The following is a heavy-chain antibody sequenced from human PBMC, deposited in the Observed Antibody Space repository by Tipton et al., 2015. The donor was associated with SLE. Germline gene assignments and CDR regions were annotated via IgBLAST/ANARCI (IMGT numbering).Heavy chain of an antibody. CDR2: SYSGGST. CDR1: GDSISTNY. J-gene: IGHJ4*02. V-gene: IGHV4-59*01. Sequence: PGLVKPSQTLSLSCSVSGDSISTNYWTWIRQPPGKRLEWMGYSYSGGSTNYNPALESRVFISVDTSKSQFSLHLTSVTAADTAVYYCAKWSVVASGQPFGHWGQGILVTVSS. CDR3: AKWSVVASGQPFGH. D-gene: IGHD2-21*01.